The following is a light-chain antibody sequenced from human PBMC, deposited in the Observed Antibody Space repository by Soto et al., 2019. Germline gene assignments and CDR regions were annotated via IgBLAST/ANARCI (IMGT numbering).Light chain of an antibody. Sequence: SYELTQPPSVSVAPGKTARITCGGNNIGGKSVHWYQQKPGQAPVLVIYYDSDRPSGIPERFSGSNSGNTATLTISRVEAGDEADYYCQVWHSSSDHVVFGGGTKLTVL. CDR2: YDS. V-gene: IGLV3-21*04. CDR1: NIGGKS. CDR3: QVWHSSSDHVV. J-gene: IGLJ2*01.